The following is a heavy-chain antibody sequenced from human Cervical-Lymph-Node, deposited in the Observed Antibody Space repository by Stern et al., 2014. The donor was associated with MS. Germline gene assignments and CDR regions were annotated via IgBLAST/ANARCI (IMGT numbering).Heavy chain of an antibody. D-gene: IGHD6-13*01. Sequence: VQLVESGGGVVQPGRSLRLSCAASGFSFSRYAMHLVRQAPGTGLEWVALIWYDGSNPYNEDPVTGRFTITRDNFKNTLYLQMNSLRAEDTAVYYCASAYSSSHYYFDYWGQGTLVTVSS. J-gene: IGHJ4*02. CDR3: ASAYSSSHYYFDY. CDR2: IWYDGSNP. V-gene: IGHV3-33*01. CDR1: GFSFSRYA.